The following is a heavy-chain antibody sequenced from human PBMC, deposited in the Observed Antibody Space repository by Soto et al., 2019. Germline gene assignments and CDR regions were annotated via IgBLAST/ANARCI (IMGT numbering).Heavy chain of an antibody. D-gene: IGHD2-15*01. CDR1: GFTFSSYS. V-gene: IGHV3-48*01. J-gene: IGHJ4*02. CDR2: ISSSSSTI. Sequence: EVQLVESGGGLVQPGGSLRLSCAASGFTFSSYSMNWVRQAPGKGLEWVSYISSSSSTIYYADSVKGRFTISRDNAKNSLYLQMTSLRAEDTAVYYGARDKGRSPLDYWGQGTLVTVSS. CDR3: ARDKGRSPLDY.